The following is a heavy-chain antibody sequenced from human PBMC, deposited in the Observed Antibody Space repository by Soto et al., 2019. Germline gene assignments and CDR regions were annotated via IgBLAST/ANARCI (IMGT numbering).Heavy chain of an antibody. V-gene: IGHV1-69*01. CDR3: ARGVDVMAKYEH. D-gene: IGHD5-12*01. Sequence: QVQLVQSGAEVKEPGSSVKVSCKTSGGSFSMYAISWVRQAPGQGLEWLGGVVPLFGTPNYAKKFLYRVTITADDSQSTVYMELSSLKSDDTAVYFCARGVDVMAKYEHWGKGSLVTVSS. CDR1: GGSFSMYA. CDR2: VVPLFGTP. J-gene: IGHJ1*01.